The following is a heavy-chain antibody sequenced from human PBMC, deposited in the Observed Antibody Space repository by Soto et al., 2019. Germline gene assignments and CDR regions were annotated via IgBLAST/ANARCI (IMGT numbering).Heavy chain of an antibody. CDR3: ARHVSGNYAPLGYYYNYWKT. Sequence: GESLKISCKGSGYSFTSYWIGWVRQMPGKGLEWMGIIYPGDSDTRYSPSFQGQVTISADKSISTAYLQWSSLKASDTAMYYCARHVSGNYAPLGYYYNYWKTWGQGTLVTAPQ. D-gene: IGHD1-26*01. V-gene: IGHV5-51*01. CDR1: GYSFTSYW. J-gene: IGHJ5*02. CDR2: IYPGDSDT.